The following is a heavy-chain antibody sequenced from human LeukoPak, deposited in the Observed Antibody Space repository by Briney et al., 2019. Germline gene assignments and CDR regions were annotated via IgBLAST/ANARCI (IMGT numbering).Heavy chain of an antibody. J-gene: IGHJ4*02. Sequence: PSQTLSLTCTVSGGSISSGGYYWSWIRQHPGKGLEWIGYIYYSGSTYYNPSLKSRVTISVDTSKNQFSLKLSSVTAADTAVYYCARSGEIATWSFDYWGQGTLVTVSS. CDR2: IYYSGST. CDR3: ARSGEIATWSFDY. V-gene: IGHV4-31*03. CDR1: GGSISSGGYY. D-gene: IGHD5-24*01.